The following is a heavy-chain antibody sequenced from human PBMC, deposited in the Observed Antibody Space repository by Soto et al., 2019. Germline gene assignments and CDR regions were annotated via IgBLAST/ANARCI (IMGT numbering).Heavy chain of an antibody. CDR2: VNTYSGNT. CDR3: ARVVPRGVLLKSIFDY. J-gene: IGHJ4*02. CDR1: GYTFNSHG. V-gene: IGHV1-18*01. Sequence: ASVKVSCRASGYTFNSHGISWVRQAPGQGLEWMGWVNTYSGNTRYEQKLQGRVTMTIDTSTSTAYMELESLRSDDSAVYYCARVVPRGVLLKSIFDYWGQGTLVTVSS. D-gene: IGHD3-10*01.